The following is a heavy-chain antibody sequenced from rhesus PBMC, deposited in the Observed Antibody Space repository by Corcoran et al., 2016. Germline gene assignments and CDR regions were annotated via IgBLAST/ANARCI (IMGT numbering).Heavy chain of an antibody. CDR1: GYPFPAYS. CDR3: ASLPYSSGWYYFDY. J-gene: IGHJ4*01. CDR2: INTKTGGK. V-gene: IGHV1-138*01. Sequence: VQLVQSGAEVQKPGSSVKFSCKASGYPFPAYSIHWVRQPPAQGLEWMGEINTKTGGKNYAQKFKGRVTRTRDTSTSTAYMELSSVTAADTAVYYCASLPYSSGWYYFDYWGQGVLVTVSS. D-gene: IGHD6-31*01.